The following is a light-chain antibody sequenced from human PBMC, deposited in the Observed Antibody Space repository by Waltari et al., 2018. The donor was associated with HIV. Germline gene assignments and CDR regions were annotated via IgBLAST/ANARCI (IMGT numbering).Light chain of an antibody. J-gene: IGLJ2*01. CDR3: AVWDDSLGGAV. V-gene: IGLV1-47*01. CDR2: MND. Sequence: QSVVTQPPSASGTPGQRVTISCSGRCSNIGPYSVNLYLNFPGTAPKLLIYMNDQRPSGVPGRFSGSQSGTSASLAISGLQYDDEADYYCAVWDDSLGGAVFGGGTKLTVL. CDR1: CSNIGPYS.